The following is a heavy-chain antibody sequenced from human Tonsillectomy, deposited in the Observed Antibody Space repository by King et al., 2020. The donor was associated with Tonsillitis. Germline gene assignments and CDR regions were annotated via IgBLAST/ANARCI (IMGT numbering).Heavy chain of an antibody. D-gene: IGHD2-8*02. CDR2: IKQDGSER. V-gene: IGHV3-7*01. Sequence: QLVQSGGGLVQPGGSLRLSCVASGFTFDRYWLNWIRQAPGKGLEWVANIKQDGSERYYVDSVKGRFTISRDNAKNTLNLQMNSLRAEDTAGYYCAIRTGGFPTWGQGTLVTVAS. CDR1: GFTFDRYW. CDR3: AIRTGGFPT. J-gene: IGHJ4*02.